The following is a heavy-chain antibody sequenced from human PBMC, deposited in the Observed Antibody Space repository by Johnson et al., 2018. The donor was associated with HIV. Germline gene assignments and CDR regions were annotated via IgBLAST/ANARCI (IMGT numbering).Heavy chain of an antibody. D-gene: IGHD3-16*01. Sequence: EVQLVESGGGLVQPGGSLRLSCAASGFTVSSNYMNWVRQAPGKGLEWVSVIYSGGSTYYADSVKGRFTISRDNSKNTLYLQMNSLRAEDTAIYYCARSYSYGAFDISGQGTMVTVSS. J-gene: IGHJ3*02. CDR2: IYSGGST. V-gene: IGHV3-66*01. CDR1: GFTVSSNY. CDR3: ARSYSYGAFDI.